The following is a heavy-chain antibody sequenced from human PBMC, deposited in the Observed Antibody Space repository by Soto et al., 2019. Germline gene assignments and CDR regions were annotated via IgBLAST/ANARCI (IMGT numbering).Heavy chain of an antibody. Sequence: QVQLVQSGAEVKKPGSSVKVSCKASGGTFSSYAISWVRQAPGQGLEWMGGIIPMSGTANYAQKFQGRVTIIADESTSTAYMELSSLRSEDTAVYYCARDHGGHDFTSQCYYGMDVWGQGTTVTVSS. CDR3: ARDHGGHDFTSQCYYGMDV. CDR1: GGTFSSYA. V-gene: IGHV1-69*01. D-gene: IGHD5-12*01. CDR2: IIPMSGTA. J-gene: IGHJ6*02.